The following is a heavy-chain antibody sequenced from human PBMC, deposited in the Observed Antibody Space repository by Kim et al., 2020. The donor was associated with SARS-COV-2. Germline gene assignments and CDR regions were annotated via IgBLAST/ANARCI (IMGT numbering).Heavy chain of an antibody. V-gene: IGHV1-69*13. Sequence: SVKVSCKASGGTFSSYAISWVRQAPGQGLEWMGGIIPIFGTANYAQKFQGRVTITADESTSTAYMELSSLRSEDTAVYYCARTDYDILTTHPFDPWGQGTLVTVSS. J-gene: IGHJ5*02. D-gene: IGHD3-9*01. CDR2: IIPIFGTA. CDR3: ARTDYDILTTHPFDP. CDR1: GGTFSSYA.